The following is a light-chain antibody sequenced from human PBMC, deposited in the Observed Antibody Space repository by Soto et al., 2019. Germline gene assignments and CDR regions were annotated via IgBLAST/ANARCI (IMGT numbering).Light chain of an antibody. V-gene: IGKV3-20*01. J-gene: IGKJ1*01. Sequence: EVVLTQSPGTLSLSPGERATLSCRASQSVSSSHLGWYQQKPGQAPRLLIFGASRRATGIPDRISGSGSGTDFTLTITGLEPEDFAVYYCQHYASSPTTFGQGTKVEVK. CDR3: QHYASSPTT. CDR1: QSVSSSH. CDR2: GAS.